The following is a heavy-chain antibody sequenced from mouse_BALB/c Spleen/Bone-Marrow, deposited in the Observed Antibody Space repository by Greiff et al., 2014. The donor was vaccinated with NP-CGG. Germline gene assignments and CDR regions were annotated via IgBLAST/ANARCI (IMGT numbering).Heavy chain of an antibody. CDR2: IRIKNNNYAT. CDR3: GGVTVPAWFAY. J-gene: IGHJ3*01. D-gene: IGHD1-1*01. Sequence: DVHLVESGGGLVQPKGSLKLSCAASGFTFNTYAVNWVRQAPGKGLEWVARIRIKNNNYATYYADSVKDRFTISRNDSQSMLYLKRKNLKPEATAIYVWGGVTVPAWFAYWGQGTLVTVSS. CDR1: GFTFNTYA. V-gene: IGHV10-1*02.